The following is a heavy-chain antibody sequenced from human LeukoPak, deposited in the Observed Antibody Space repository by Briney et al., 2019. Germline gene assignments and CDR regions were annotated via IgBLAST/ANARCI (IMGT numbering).Heavy chain of an antibody. CDR3: ARHKRQWLTSRYYYYMDV. V-gene: IGHV4-61*02. J-gene: IGHJ6*03. CDR2: IYTSGST. D-gene: IGHD6-19*01. CDR1: GGSISSGSYY. Sequence: QTSGTLSLTCAVSGGSISSGSYYWSWIRQPAGKGLEWIGRIYTSGSTNYNPSLKSQVTISVDTSKNQFSLKLSSVTAADTAVYYCARHKRQWLTSRYYYYMDVWGKGTTVTISS.